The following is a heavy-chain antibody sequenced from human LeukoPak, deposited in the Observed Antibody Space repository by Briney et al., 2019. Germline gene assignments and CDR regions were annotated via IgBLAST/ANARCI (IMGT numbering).Heavy chain of an antibody. Sequence: PSETLSLTCRVSGASISGYYWSWIRQPPGKGLEWIGHMYYSGGTTYNPSLKSRVSISLDTSKKHFSLKLSSVTAADTAVHYCARAEYSGYAYYFDFWGQGTLVTVSS. CDR1: GASISGYY. V-gene: IGHV4-59*01. CDR2: MYYSGGT. CDR3: ARAEYSGYAYYFDF. D-gene: IGHD5-12*01. J-gene: IGHJ4*02.